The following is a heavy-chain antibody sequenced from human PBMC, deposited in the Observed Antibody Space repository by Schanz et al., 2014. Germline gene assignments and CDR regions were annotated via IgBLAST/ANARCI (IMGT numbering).Heavy chain of an antibody. CDR3: AKDPSHGDYDYYFDY. CDR1: GFTFSSYA. J-gene: IGHJ4*02. Sequence: EVHLVESGGGLVKRGGSLRLSCAASGFTFSSYAMSWVRQAPGKGLEWVSALSGSGGSTYYADSVKGRFTISRDYSKNTLYLQMSSLRAEDTAVYYCAKDPSHGDYDYYFDYWGQGTLVTVSS. D-gene: IGHD3-22*01. V-gene: IGHV3-23*04. CDR2: LSGSGGST.